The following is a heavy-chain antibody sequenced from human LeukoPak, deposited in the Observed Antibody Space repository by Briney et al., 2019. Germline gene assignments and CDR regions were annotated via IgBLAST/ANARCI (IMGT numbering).Heavy chain of an antibody. CDR1: GFTFSRHT. D-gene: IGHD6-6*01. CDR2: ISSGTGSYI. V-gene: IGHV3-21*01. CDR3: ARCSGVFGSSGY. Sequence: PGGSLRLSCVASGFTFSRHTIHWVRQAPGKGLEWVSTISSGTGSYIYYADSVRGRFTISRDNAKNSLYLQMNSLRAEDTAVYYCARCSGVFGSSGYWGQGTLVTVSS. J-gene: IGHJ4*02.